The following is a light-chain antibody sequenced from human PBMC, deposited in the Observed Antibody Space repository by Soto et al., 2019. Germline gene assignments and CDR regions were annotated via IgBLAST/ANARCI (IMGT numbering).Light chain of an antibody. CDR1: QSVGSSY. CDR3: QQSYSTPFA. Sequence: DIVLTQSPGTLSLSPGKRATLSCRASQSVGSSYFAWYQQRRGQAPRLLIYGASSRATGIPDRFSGSGSGTDFTLTISSLQPEDFATYYCQQSYSTPFAFGPGTKVDI. J-gene: IGKJ3*01. V-gene: IGKV3-20*01. CDR2: GAS.